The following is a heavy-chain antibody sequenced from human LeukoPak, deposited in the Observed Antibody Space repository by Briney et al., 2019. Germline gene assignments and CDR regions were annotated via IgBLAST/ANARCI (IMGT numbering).Heavy chain of an antibody. J-gene: IGHJ4*02. CDR3: AKANSYDSYYFDY. V-gene: IGHV3-66*01. CDR2: IFAGGSA. D-gene: IGHD3-16*01. CDR1: GFRVSKDY. Sequence: GGSLRLSCAASGFRVSKDYMSWVRQAPGKGRELISFIFAGGSAYYADSVKGRFTLSRDRSKNTLFLKMNSLSAEDTAVYYCAKANSYDSYYFDYWGKGALVIVSS.